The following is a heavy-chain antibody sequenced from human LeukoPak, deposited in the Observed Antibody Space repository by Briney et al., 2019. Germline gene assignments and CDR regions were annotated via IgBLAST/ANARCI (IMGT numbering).Heavy chain of an antibody. D-gene: IGHD3-3*01. CDR2: VANDGKDK. J-gene: IGHJ4*02. CDR1: GFTFSSYG. V-gene: IGHV3-30*18. Sequence: GGSLRLSCAASGFTFSSYGMHWVRQTPGKGLEWVAVVANDGKDKRYADSVKGRFTISRDNSKDTLYLQMNSLRAEDTAVYYCAKDGTFGAATYYFDYWGQGTLVTVSS. CDR3: AKDGTFGAATYYFDY.